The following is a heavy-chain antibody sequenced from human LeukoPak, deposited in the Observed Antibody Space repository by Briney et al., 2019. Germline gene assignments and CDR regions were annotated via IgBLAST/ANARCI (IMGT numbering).Heavy chain of an antibody. J-gene: IGHJ4*02. Sequence: PGGSLRLSCAASESTFSSYSLHWVRQAPGKGLEWVAVISYDGRHKYYADSVKGRFTISRDNSKNTLYLQMSSLRAEDTAMYYCATGRHYDTSGYYSLLFDYWGQGTLVTVSS. CDR2: ISYDGRHK. CDR1: ESTFSSYS. CDR3: ATGRHYDTSGYYSLLFDY. V-gene: IGHV3-30*04. D-gene: IGHD3-22*01.